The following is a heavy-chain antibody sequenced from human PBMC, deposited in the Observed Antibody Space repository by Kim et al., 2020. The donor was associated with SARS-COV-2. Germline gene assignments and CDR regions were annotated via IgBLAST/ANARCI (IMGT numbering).Heavy chain of an antibody. Sequence: GASLQISCKGSGYSFTSYWISWVRQMPGKGLEWMGRIDHSDSYTNYSASFQGHVTISADKSISTAYLQWSSLKASDTAMYYCARHELVPAGFPFDYWGQGTLVTVSS. CDR2: IDHSDSYT. V-gene: IGHV5-10-1*01. J-gene: IGHJ4*02. D-gene: IGHD6-13*01. CDR3: ARHELVPAGFPFDY. CDR1: GYSFTSYW.